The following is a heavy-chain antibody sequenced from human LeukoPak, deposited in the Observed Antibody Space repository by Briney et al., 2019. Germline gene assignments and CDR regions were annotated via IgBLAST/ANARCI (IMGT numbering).Heavy chain of an antibody. CDR3: TRVPYGDYWSSDY. CDR2: IKHD. D-gene: IGHD4-17*01. V-gene: IGHV3-7*01. Sequence: GGSLRLSCVASGFTFNNYWMSWVRQAPGKGLEWVANIKHDDYVDSVKGRFTISRDNAKNSLFLQMNSLRVEDTAIYYCTRVPYGDYWSSDYWGQGTLVTVSS. CDR1: GFTFNNYW. J-gene: IGHJ4*02.